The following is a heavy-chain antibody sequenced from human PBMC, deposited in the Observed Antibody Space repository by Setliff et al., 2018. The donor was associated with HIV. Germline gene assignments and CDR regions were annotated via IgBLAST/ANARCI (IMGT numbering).Heavy chain of an antibody. CDR1: GGSISSSRYY. D-gene: IGHD1-1*01. Sequence: NPSETLSLTCTVSGGSISSSRYYWGWVRQAPGKGPEWVSSVSGGSDFIYYADSVKGRFTISRENSKKMSYLQMNILRPEDTGVYYCARDLDAGTTKIFDYWGQGTLVTVSS. CDR2: VSGGSDFI. J-gene: IGHJ4*02. V-gene: IGHV3-21*03. CDR3: ARDLDAGTTKIFDY.